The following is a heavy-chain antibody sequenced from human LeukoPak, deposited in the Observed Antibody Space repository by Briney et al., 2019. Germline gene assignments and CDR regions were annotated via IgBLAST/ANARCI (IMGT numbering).Heavy chain of an antibody. CDR1: GGSISSYY. CDR2: IYYSGST. CDR3: ARTERGYSYGFDY. D-gene: IGHD5-18*01. J-gene: IGHJ4*02. Sequence: SETLSLTCTVSGGSISSYYWSWIRQLPGKGLEWTGYIYYSGSTNYNPSLKSRVTISVDTSKNQFSLKLSSVTAADTAVYYCARTERGYSYGFDYWGQGTLVTVSS. V-gene: IGHV4-59*08.